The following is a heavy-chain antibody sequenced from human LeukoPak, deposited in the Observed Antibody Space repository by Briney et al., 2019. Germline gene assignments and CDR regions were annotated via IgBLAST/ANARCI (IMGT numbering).Heavy chain of an antibody. D-gene: IGHD2-2*01. CDR2: ISSSGSTI. J-gene: IGHJ6*04. Sequence: PGGSLRLSCAASGFTFSSYEMNWVRQAPGRGLEWVSYISSSGSTIYYADSVKGRFTISRDNAKNSLYLQMNSLRADDTAVYYCARDRDIVVVPAALGVWGKGTTVTVSS. V-gene: IGHV3-48*03. CDR1: GFTFSSYE. CDR3: ARDRDIVVVPAALGV.